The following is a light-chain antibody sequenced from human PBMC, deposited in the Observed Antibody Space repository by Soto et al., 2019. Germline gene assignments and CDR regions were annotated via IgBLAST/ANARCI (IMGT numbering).Light chain of an antibody. Sequence: IQMTQSPSTLSASVGDRVTITCRASQSISSWLAWYQQKPGKAPKLLIYDASSLESGVPSRFSGSGSGTEFTLTISSLQPDDFATYYCQQLTFGGGTKVEIK. CDR1: QSISSW. J-gene: IGKJ4*01. CDR3: QQLT. CDR2: DAS. V-gene: IGKV1-5*01.